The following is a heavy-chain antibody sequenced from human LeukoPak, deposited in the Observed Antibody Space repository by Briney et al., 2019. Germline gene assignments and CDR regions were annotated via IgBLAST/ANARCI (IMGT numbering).Heavy chain of an antibody. CDR1: GGSISSYY. V-gene: IGHV4-4*07. D-gene: IGHD3-22*01. Sequence: SETLSLTCTVSGGSISSYYWSWIRQPAGKGLEWIGRIYTSGSTNYNPSLKSRVTMSVDTSKNQFSLKLSSVTAADTAVYYCARVRGYYYDSSGRRAAKYNWFDPWGQGTLVTVSS. CDR2: IYTSGST. J-gene: IGHJ5*02. CDR3: ARVRGYYYDSSGRRAAKYNWFDP.